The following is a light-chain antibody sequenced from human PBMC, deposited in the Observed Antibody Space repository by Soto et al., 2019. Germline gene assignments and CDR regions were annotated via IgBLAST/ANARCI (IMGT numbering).Light chain of an antibody. V-gene: IGLV1-40*01. Sequence: QSVLTQPPSVSGAPGQRVTISCTGSRSNIGAGYDVHWYQQLPGTAPKPLIYVNSIRPSGVPDRFSGSKSGTSASLAITGLQAEDEADYYCQSYDSSLSGYVVFGGGTKLTVL. CDR3: QSYDSSLSGYVV. CDR2: VNS. J-gene: IGLJ2*01. CDR1: RSNIGAGYD.